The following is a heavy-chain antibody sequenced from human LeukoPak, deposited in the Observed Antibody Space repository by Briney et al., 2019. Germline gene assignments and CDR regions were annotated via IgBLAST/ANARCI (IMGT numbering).Heavy chain of an antibody. CDR2: ISNSGGRT. J-gene: IGHJ4*02. CDR1: GFTFSTYA. V-gene: IGHV3-23*01. Sequence: GGSLRLSCAASGFTFSTYAMSWVRQAPGKGLEWVSGISNSGGRTYQADSVKGRFTISRDNSKNTLYLQMNSLRAEDTAVYYCAKESSGGYSGYGDFDYWGQGTLATVSS. CDR3: AKESSGGYSGYGDFDY. D-gene: IGHD5-12*01.